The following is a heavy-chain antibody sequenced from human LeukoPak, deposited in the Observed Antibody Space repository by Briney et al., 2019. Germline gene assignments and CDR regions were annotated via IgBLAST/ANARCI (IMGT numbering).Heavy chain of an antibody. CDR1: GFTFSSYS. Sequence: GGSLRLSCAASGFTFSSYSMDWVRQAPGKGLEWVSYISSSSSTIYYADSVKRRFTISRDSTKNSLYLQMNGLRAEYTAVYHCARQQWLVPPFDYWGQGTLVTVSS. CDR2: ISSSSSTI. D-gene: IGHD6-19*01. J-gene: IGHJ4*02. CDR3: ARQQWLVPPFDY. V-gene: IGHV3-48*01.